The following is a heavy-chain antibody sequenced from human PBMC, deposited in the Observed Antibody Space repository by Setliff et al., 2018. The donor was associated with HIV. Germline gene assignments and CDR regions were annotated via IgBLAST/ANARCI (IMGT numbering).Heavy chain of an antibody. J-gene: IGHJ3*01. CDR1: GFTFDSYW. D-gene: IGHD2-21*01. CDR3: ARDGEDCGGMGAFDL. CDR2: IKQDGSEK. Sequence: GGSLRLSCAASGFTFDSYWMSWVRQAPGKGLEWVANIKQDGSEKYHVDSVKGRFTISRDNAKNTLYLQMNSLRADDTAVYYCARDGEDCGGMGAFDLWGQGTVVTVSS. V-gene: IGHV3-7*03.